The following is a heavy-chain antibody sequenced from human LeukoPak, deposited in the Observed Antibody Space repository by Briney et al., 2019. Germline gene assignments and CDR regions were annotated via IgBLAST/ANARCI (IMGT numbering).Heavy chain of an antibody. Sequence: GASVKVSCKASGYTFTSYVINWVRQATGQGLEWMGWMNPNSGNTGYAQKFQGRVTMTRNTSISTAYMELSSLRSEDTAVYYCARGHTIFGVAPMGFWGQGTLVTVSS. J-gene: IGHJ4*02. CDR3: ARGHTIFGVAPMGF. V-gene: IGHV1-8*01. D-gene: IGHD3-3*01. CDR1: GYTFTSYV. CDR2: MNPNSGNT.